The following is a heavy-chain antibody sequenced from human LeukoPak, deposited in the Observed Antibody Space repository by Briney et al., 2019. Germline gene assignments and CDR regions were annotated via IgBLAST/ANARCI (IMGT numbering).Heavy chain of an antibody. V-gene: IGHV3-30*18. Sequence: GGSLSLSCAASGFTFSSYGMHWVRQAPGKGLEWVAVISYDGSNKYYADSVKGRFTISRDNSKNTLYLQMNSLRAEDTAVYYCAKGARGGCSGGSCNPFDYWGQGTLVTVSS. CDR1: GFTFSSYG. CDR2: ISYDGSNK. J-gene: IGHJ4*02. D-gene: IGHD2-15*01. CDR3: AKGARGGCSGGSCNPFDY.